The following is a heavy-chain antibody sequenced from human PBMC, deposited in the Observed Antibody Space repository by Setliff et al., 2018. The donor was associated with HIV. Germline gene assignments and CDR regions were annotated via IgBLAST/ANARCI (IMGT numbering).Heavy chain of an antibody. Sequence: RASVKVSCKASGYTFTSYGISWVRQAPGQGLEWMGWISAYNGNTNYAQKLQGRVTMTTDTSTSTAYMELRSLRSDDTAVYYCARGLLWFGEGPVYYFDYWGQGTLVTVSS. D-gene: IGHD3-10*01. CDR1: GYTFTSYG. V-gene: IGHV1-18*01. CDR2: ISAYNGNT. CDR3: ARGLLWFGEGPVYYFDY. J-gene: IGHJ4*02.